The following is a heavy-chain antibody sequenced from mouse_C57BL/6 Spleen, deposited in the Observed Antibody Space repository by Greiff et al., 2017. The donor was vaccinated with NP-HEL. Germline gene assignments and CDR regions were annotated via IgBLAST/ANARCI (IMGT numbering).Heavy chain of an antibody. J-gene: IGHJ3*01. D-gene: IGHD2-2*01. CDR2: IRSKSNNYAT. CDR3: VSREGLPGFAY. CDR1: GFSFNTYA. Sequence: EVQRVESGGGLVQPKGSLKLSCAASGFSFNTYAMNWVRQAPGKGLEWVARIRSKSNNYATYYADSVKDRFTISRDDSESMLYLQMNNLKTEDTAMYYCVSREGLPGFAYWGQGTLVTVSA. V-gene: IGHV10-1*01.